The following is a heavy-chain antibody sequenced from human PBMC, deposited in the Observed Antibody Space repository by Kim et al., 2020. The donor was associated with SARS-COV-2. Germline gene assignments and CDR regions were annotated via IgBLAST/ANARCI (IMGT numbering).Heavy chain of an antibody. Sequence: GGSLRLSCAASGFAIGGYWMAWLRQFPGKGLEWVANIKPDGSLKFYVDSVEGRFTVSRDNVKNSVYLQMDGLRPEDTAVYYCARDDGFRSIDHWGQGILVTASS. CDR2: IKPDGSLK. V-gene: IGHV3-7*01. CDR1: GFAIGGYW. D-gene: IGHD6-25*01. J-gene: IGHJ4*02. CDR3: ARDDGFRSIDH.